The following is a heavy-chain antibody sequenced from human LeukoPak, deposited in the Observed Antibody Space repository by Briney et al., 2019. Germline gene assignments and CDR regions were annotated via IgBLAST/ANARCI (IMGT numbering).Heavy chain of an antibody. CDR3: ARVSSGSGYYYPDY. CDR2: IKQDGSEK. CDR1: GFTFSSYW. D-gene: IGHD3-22*01. V-gene: IGHV3-7*01. J-gene: IGHJ4*02. Sequence: GGSLRLSCAASGFTFSSYWMSWVRQAPGKGLEWVANIKQDGSEKYYVDSVKGRFTISRDNAKNSLYLQMNSLRAEDTAVYYCARVSSGSGYYYPDYWGQGTLVTVSS.